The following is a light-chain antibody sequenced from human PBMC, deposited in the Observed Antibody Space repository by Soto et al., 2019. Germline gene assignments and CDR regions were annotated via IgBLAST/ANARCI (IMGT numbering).Light chain of an antibody. CDR3: QHYNSYSEA. V-gene: IGKV1-5*01. CDR2: DAS. Sequence: DIQMTQSPSTLSASVVDTVTITCLASQSISSWLAWYQQKPGKAPKLLIYDASSLESGVPSRFSGSGSGTEFTLTISSLQPDDFATYYCQHYNSYSEAFGQGTKVDIK. J-gene: IGKJ1*01. CDR1: QSISSW.